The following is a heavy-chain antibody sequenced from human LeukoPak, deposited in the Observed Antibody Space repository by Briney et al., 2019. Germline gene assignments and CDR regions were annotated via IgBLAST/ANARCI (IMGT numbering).Heavy chain of an antibody. J-gene: IGHJ3*02. V-gene: IGHV4-4*02. CDR2: IYYSGST. Sequence: PSGTLSLTCAVSGGSISSSNWWSWVRQPPGKGLEWIGEIYYSGSTYYNPSLKSRVTISVDTSKNQFSLKLSSVTAADTAVYYCARGSSSADAFDIWGQGTMVTVSS. CDR3: ARGSSSADAFDI. D-gene: IGHD6-13*01. CDR1: GGSISSSNW.